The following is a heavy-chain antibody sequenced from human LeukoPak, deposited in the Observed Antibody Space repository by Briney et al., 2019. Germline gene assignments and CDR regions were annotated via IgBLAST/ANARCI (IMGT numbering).Heavy chain of an antibody. CDR2: IYTSGST. CDR1: GASIRSYS. CDR3: ARFGELSYRDWFDP. J-gene: IGHJ5*02. D-gene: IGHD3-10*01. Sequence: SETLSLTCTVSGASIRSYSWSWIRQPAGKGLEWIGHIYTSGSTNYNPSLKSRVTISVDTSKNQFSLKLSSVTAADTAVYYCARFGELSYRDWFDPWGQGTLVTVSS. V-gene: IGHV4-4*07.